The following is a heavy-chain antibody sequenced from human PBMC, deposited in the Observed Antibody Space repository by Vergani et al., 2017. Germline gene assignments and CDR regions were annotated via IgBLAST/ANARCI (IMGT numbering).Heavy chain of an antibody. J-gene: IGHJ4*02. V-gene: IGHV3-11*04. CDR1: GFTFSDYY. Sequence: QVQLVESGGGLVKPGGSLRLSCAASGFTFSDYYMSWIRPAPGKGLEWVSYISSSGSTIYYADSVKGRFTISRDNAKNSLYLQMNSLRAEDTAVYYWAGGHEHGIQLWRKLDYWGQGTLVTVSS. D-gene: IGHD5-18*01. CDR2: ISSSGSTI. CDR3: AGGHEHGIQLWRKLDY.